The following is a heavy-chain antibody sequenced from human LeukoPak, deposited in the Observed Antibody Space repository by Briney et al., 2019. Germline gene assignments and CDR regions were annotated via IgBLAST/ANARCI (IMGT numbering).Heavy chain of an antibody. D-gene: IGHD3-10*01. Sequence: SETLSLTCTVSGGSISSYYWSWIRQPPGKGLEWIGYIYYSGSTNYNPSLKSRVTISVDTSKNQFSLKLSSVTAADTAVYYCARDLYGSGNYYFDYWGQGTLVTVSS. CDR2: IYYSGST. V-gene: IGHV4-59*01. CDR1: GGSISSYY. J-gene: IGHJ4*02. CDR3: ARDLYGSGNYYFDY.